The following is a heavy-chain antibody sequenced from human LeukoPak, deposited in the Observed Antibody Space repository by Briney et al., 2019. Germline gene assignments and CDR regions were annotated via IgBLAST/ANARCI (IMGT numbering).Heavy chain of an antibody. CDR3: ARDRDYFDY. D-gene: IGHD5-24*01. CDR1: GFTFSSYA. CDR2: ISYDGSNK. J-gene: IGHJ4*02. V-gene: IGHV3-30-3*01. Sequence: GGSLRLSCAASGFTFSSYAMHWVRQAPGKGLEWVAVISYDGSNKYYADSVKGRFTISRDNSKNSLYLQMNSLRAEDTAVYYCARDRDYFDYWGQGTLVTVSS.